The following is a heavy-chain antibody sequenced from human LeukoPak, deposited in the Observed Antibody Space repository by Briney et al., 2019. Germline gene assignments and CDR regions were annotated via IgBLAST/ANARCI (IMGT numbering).Heavy chain of an antibody. CDR3: ARGGDSSGSHNWFDP. D-gene: IGHD3-22*01. Sequence: PSETLSLTCAVYGGSFSGYYWSWIRQPPGKGLEWIGEINHSGSTNYNPSLKSRVTISVDTSKNQFSLKLSSVTAADTAVYYCARGGDSSGSHNWFDPWGQGTLVTVSS. CDR1: GGSFSGYY. CDR2: INHSGST. J-gene: IGHJ5*02. V-gene: IGHV4-34*01.